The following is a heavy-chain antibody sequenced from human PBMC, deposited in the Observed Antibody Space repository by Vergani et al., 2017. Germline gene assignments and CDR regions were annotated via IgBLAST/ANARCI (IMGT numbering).Heavy chain of an antibody. D-gene: IGHD2/OR15-2a*01. CDR1: NYSFTRGDH. CDR3: AICSMLMGGFAF. J-gene: IGHJ4*02. V-gene: IGHV4-38-2*01. Sequence: QVQLQESGPGLVKPSETLSLTCAVSNYSFTRGDHWAWIRQPPGKGLEWIANIFHRGTTYYSPSLKSRVNISVDTSKNQFSLKLSSVTAADTAVYYCAICSMLMGGFAFWGQGVMVTV. CDR2: IFHRGTT.